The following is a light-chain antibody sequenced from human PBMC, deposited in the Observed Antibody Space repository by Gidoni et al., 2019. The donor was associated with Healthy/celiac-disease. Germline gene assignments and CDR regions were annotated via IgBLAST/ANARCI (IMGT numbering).Light chain of an antibody. V-gene: IGKV1-33*01. CDR2: DAS. CDR3: QQYDNRPYT. Sequence: DIQIPQSPSSLSASVGDRVTITCQASQDISNYLNWYQQKPGKAPKLLIYDASNLETGVPARFSGSGSGTDFTFTISSLQPEDIATYYCQQYDNRPYTFGQGTKLEIK. J-gene: IGKJ2*01. CDR1: QDISNY.